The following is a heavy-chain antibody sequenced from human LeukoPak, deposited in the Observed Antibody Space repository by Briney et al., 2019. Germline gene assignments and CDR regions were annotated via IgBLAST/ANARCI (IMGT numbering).Heavy chain of an antibody. CDR1: GYSFTTYW. D-gene: IGHD2-15*01. CDR3: ARHGCRGRNCYPHFDY. CDR2: IDPSDSYP. J-gene: IGHJ4*02. V-gene: IGHV5-10-1*01. Sequence: GESLKISCQSSGYSFTTYWISWVRQMPGKGLEWMGRIDPSDSYPNYSPSIQGHVTFSIDKSISTAYLQWSSLEASDTAIYYCARHGCRGRNCYPHFDYWGQGTLVTVSS.